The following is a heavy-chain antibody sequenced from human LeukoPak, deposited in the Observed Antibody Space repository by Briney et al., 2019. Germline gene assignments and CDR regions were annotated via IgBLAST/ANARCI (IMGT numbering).Heavy chain of an antibody. D-gene: IGHD3-9*01. CDR1: GVSISSNTYY. CDR3: ARGLLPYYDILTGYYPAYWYFDL. CDR2: ISYGGTT. J-gene: IGHJ2*01. V-gene: IGHV4-39*07. Sequence: PSETLSLTCTVSGVSISSNTYYWGWIRQPPGKGLEWIGSISYGGTTFYNPSLKSRVTVSVDTSKNQFSLKLISVTAADPAVYYCARGLLPYYDILTGYYPAYWYFDLWGRGTLVTVSS.